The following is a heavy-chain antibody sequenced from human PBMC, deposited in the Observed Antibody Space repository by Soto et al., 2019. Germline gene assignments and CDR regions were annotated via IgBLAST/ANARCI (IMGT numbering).Heavy chain of an antibody. D-gene: IGHD3-10*01. V-gene: IGHV3-30*18. CDR1: GFTFSNFA. CDR3: AKDLLWFADLPEHFDY. Sequence: QVQLVESGGGVVQPGGSLRLSCAASGFTFSNFAMYWVRQAPGKGLEWVAVILYDGSNQYYADSVKGRFTISRDNSKNTLYLQMSSRRAEDTAVYYCAKDLLWFADLPEHFDYWGQGTLVTVSS. CDR2: ILYDGSNQ. J-gene: IGHJ4*02.